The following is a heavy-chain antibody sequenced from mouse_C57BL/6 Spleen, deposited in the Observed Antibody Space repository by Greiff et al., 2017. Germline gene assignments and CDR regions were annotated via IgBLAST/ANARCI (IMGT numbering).Heavy chain of an antibody. D-gene: IGHD2-4*01. CDR1: GYSFTGYY. J-gene: IGHJ3*01. Sequence: EVNLEQSGPELVKPGASVKISCKASGYSFTGYYMHWVKQSPEQGLEWIGEINPSTGGTNYNQKFKAKATLTVDKSSSTAYMQLKSLTSEDSAVYYCARYYDYSSGFGYWGQGTLVTVSA. CDR3: ARYYDYSSGFGY. V-gene: IGHV1-42*01. CDR2: INPSTGGT.